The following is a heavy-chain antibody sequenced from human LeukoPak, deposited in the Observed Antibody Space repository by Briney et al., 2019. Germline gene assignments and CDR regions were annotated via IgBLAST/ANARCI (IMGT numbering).Heavy chain of an antibody. Sequence: TSETLSLTCAVYGGSFSGYYWSWIRQPPGKGLEWIGEINHSGSTNYNPSLKSRVTISVDTSKNQFSLKLSSVTAADTAVYYCARSGRVFGVVIIHKLDYWGQGTLVTVSS. CDR3: ARSGRVFGVVIIHKLDY. D-gene: IGHD3-3*01. CDR2: INHSGST. J-gene: IGHJ4*02. CDR1: GGSFSGYY. V-gene: IGHV4-34*01.